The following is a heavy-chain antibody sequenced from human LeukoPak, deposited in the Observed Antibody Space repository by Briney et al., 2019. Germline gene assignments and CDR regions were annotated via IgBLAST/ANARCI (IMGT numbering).Heavy chain of an antibody. V-gene: IGHV3-23*01. CDR3: AKDMSRSLVPSTDAFDM. Sequence: PGGSLRLSCAASGFTFSSYAMSWVRQAPGKGLEWVSGISGRGHSTYYADSVKGRFTISRDNSKNTLYLQMNSLRAEDTAVYYCAKDMSRSLVPSTDAFDMWGQGTMVTVSS. D-gene: IGHD6-13*01. CDR1: GFTFSSYA. CDR2: ISGRGHST. J-gene: IGHJ3*02.